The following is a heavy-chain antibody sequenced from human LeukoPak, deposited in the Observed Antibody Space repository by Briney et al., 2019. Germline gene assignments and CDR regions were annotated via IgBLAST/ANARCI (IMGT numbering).Heavy chain of an antibody. J-gene: IGHJ3*02. CDR1: GFTFDSYA. Sequence: PGGSLRLSCAASGFTFDSYAMSWVRQAPGKGLEWVSSISGSGDSTYYVDSVKGRFTISRDNSKDTLYLQMNSLRAEDTAIYYCAKDFEWPTVVPALFDAFDMWGQGTMVTVSS. CDR2: ISGSGDST. CDR3: AKDFEWPTVVPALFDAFDM. D-gene: IGHD4-17*01. V-gene: IGHV3-23*01.